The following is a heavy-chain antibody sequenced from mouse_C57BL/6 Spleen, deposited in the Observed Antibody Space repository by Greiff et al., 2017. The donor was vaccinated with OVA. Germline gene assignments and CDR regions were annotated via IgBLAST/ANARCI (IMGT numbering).Heavy chain of an antibody. J-gene: IGHJ1*03. Sequence: QVQLKQSGPELVKPGASVKISCKASGYAFSSSWMNWVKQRPGKGLEWIGRIYPGDGDTNYNGKFKGKATLTADKSSSTAYMQLSSLTSEDSAVYFCARHYYGSSYRYFDGWGTGTTVTVSS. CDR2: IYPGDGDT. D-gene: IGHD1-1*01. CDR1: GYAFSSSW. V-gene: IGHV1-82*01. CDR3: ARHYYGSSYRYFDG.